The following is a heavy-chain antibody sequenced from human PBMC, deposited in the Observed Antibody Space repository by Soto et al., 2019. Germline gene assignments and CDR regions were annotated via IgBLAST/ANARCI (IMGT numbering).Heavy chain of an antibody. CDR2: IIPIFSTP. D-gene: IGHD2-15*01. CDR1: GGTFGNSA. V-gene: IGHV1-69*12. Sequence: QVQLVQSGAEVKKPGSSVTVSCKASGGTFGNSAISWVRQAPGQGLEWMGGIIPIFSTPDYAQKFQGRVTITADESTTTAYVELTSLKSEDTAVYYCARDKDRQQLGGNCYYGIDVWGQGTTVTVSS. J-gene: IGHJ6*02. CDR3: ARDKDRQQLGGNCYYGIDV.